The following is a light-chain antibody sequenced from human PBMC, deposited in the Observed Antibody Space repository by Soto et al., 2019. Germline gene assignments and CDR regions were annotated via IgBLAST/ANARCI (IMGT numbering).Light chain of an antibody. CDR2: EVN. J-gene: IGLJ2*01. Sequence: QSALTQPPSVSGSPGQSVTISCTGTSSDIGRYNRVSWYQQPPGAAPKLIIYEVNNWPSGVPDRFSGSKSGNTASLTITGLQAEDESDYFCSSYTTSSTLVFGGGTKLTVL. CDR3: SSYTTSSTLV. V-gene: IGLV2-18*02. CDR1: SSDIGRYNR.